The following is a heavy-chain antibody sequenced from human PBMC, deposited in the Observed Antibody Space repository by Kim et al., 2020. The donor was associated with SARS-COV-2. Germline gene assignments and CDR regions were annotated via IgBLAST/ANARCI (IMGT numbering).Heavy chain of an antibody. V-gene: IGHV4-34*01. Sequence: SETLSLTCAVYGGSFSGYYWSWIRQPPGKGLEWIGEINHSGSTNYNPSLKSRVTISVDTSKNQFSLKLSSVTAADTAVYYCANRPRNHDSSGLGYWGQGSWSPSPQ. J-gene: IGHJ4*02. CDR3: ANRPRNHDSSGLGY. CDR1: GGSFSGYY. D-gene: IGHD6-19*01. CDR2: INHSGST.